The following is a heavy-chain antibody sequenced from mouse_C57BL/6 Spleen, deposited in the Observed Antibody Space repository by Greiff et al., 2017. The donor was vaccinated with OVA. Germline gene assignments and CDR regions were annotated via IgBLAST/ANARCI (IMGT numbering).Heavy chain of an antibody. CDR1: GFSFNTYA. D-gene: IGHD1-2*01. J-gene: IGHJ2*01. CDR2: IRSKSNNYAT. CDR3: VREGAHYDGFDY. Sequence: EPGGGLVQPKGSLKLSCAASGFSFNTYAMNWVRQAPGKGLEWVARIRSKSNNYATYYADSVKDRFTISRDDSESMLYLQMNNLKTEDTAMYYCVREGAHYDGFDYWGQGTTLTVSS. V-gene: IGHV10-1*01.